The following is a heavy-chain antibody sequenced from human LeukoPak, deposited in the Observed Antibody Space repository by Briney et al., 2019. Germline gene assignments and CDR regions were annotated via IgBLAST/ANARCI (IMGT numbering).Heavy chain of an antibody. CDR3: ARDNKAVGQSLDY. Sequence: KPSETLSLTCTVSGGSISSYYWSWIRQPPGKGLEWIGYIYYSGSTNYNPSLKSRVTISVDTSKNQFSLKLSSVTAADTAVYYCARDNKAVGQSLDYWGQGTPVTVSS. CDR1: GGSISSYY. V-gene: IGHV4-59*01. CDR2: IYYSGST. J-gene: IGHJ4*02. D-gene: IGHD2/OR15-2a*01.